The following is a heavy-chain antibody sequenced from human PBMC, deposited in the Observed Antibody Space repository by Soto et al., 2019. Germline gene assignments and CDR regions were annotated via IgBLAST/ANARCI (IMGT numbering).Heavy chain of an antibody. D-gene: IGHD3-16*01. CDR2: ISTAGDT. J-gene: IGHJ6*02. V-gene: IGHV3-13*01. CDR3: ARGGDRFDGMAV. CDR1: GFGFNGYD. Sequence: EVQLVESGGGLVQPGGSLRLSCAASGFGFNGYDMHWVRQAPGKNLEWVAAISTAGDTYYLGSVKGRFTISREDAKNSLSRQMNSLRVGDTAVYYCARGGDRFDGMAVWGQGTTVTVSS.